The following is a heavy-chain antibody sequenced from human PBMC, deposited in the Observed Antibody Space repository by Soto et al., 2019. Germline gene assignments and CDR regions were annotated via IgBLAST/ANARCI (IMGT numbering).Heavy chain of an antibody. V-gene: IGHV4-34*01. J-gene: IGHJ5*02. Sequence: SSETLSLTCAVYGVSFSGYYWSWIRQPPGKGLEWIGEIYHSGTTNYNPSLKSRVTISVDTSKNQFSLKLSSVTAADTAVYYCARVGFYSNKFDPWGQGTLVTVSS. CDR1: GVSFSGYY. CDR3: ARVGFYSNKFDP. D-gene: IGHD4-4*01. CDR2: IYHSGTT.